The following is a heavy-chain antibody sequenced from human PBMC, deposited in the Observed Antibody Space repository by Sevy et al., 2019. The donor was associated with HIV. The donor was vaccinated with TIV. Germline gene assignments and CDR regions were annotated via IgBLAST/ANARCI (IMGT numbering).Heavy chain of an antibody. CDR3: ARGTLGGGNAEYFQH. J-gene: IGHJ1*01. CDR2: IKQDGSEK. D-gene: IGHD3-16*01. V-gene: IGHV3-7*01. Sequence: GGSLRLSCAASGFTFSSYWMSWVRQAPGKGLEWVANIKQDGSEKYYVDSVKGRFTISRDNAKNSLYLQMNSLRAEDTAVYYCARGTLGGGNAEYFQHWGQGTLVTVSS. CDR1: GFTFSSYW.